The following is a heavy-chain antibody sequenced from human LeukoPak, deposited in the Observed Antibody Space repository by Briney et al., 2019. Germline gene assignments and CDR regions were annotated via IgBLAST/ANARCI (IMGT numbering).Heavy chain of an antibody. CDR3: ASSNLAYCGGDCYSAFDY. V-gene: IGHV1-69*05. J-gene: IGHJ4*02. Sequence: GSSVKVSCKASGGTFSSYAISWVRQAPGQGLEWMGRIIPIFGTANYAQKFQGRVTITTDESTNTAYMELSSLRSEDTAVYYCASSNLAYCGGDCYSAFDYWGQGTLVTVSS. CDR2: IIPIFGTA. CDR1: GGTFSSYA. D-gene: IGHD2-21*02.